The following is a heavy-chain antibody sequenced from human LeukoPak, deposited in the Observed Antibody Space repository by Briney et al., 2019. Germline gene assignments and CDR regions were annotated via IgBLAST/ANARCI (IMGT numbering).Heavy chain of an antibody. Sequence: ASVRVSCTASGYTFTPYYMHWVRQAPGHGLEWMGWINPNSGGTNSAQTFQGRGTITRATSISTAYMELSRLRSDDTAVYYCARDKGAATMVRGVIQEYGMDVWGQGTTVTVSS. CDR2: INPNSGGT. J-gene: IGHJ6*02. CDR1: GYTFTPYY. D-gene: IGHD3-10*01. CDR3: ARDKGAATMVRGVIQEYGMDV. V-gene: IGHV1-2*02.